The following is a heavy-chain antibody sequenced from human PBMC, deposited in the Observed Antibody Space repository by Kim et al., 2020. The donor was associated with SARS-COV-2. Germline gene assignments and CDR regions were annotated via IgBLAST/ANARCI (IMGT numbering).Heavy chain of an antibody. J-gene: IGHJ4*02. Sequence: GGSLRLSCAASGFTFSSYAMSWVRQAPGKGLEWVSVIYSGGSSTYYADSVKGRFTISRDNSKNTLYLQMNSLRAEDTAVYYCARTYYYDSSGYYPLFFDYWGQGTLVTVSS. V-gene: IGHV3-23*03. D-gene: IGHD3-22*01. CDR1: GFTFSSYA. CDR3: ARTYYYDSSGYYPLFFDY. CDR2: IYSGGSST.